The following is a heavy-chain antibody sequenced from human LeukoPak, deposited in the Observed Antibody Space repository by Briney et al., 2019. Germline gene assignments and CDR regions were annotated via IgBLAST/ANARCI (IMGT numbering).Heavy chain of an antibody. V-gene: IGHV1-8*02. D-gene: IGHD3-22*01. J-gene: IGHJ4*02. CDR2: MNPNSGNT. Sequence: ASVKVSCKASGYTFTSYDINWVRQATGQGLEWMGWMNPNSGNTGYAQKFQGRVTMTRDTSISTAYMELSRLRSDDTAVYYCALDTYYYDSSGYYYEGIGYWGQGTLVTVSS. CDR3: ALDTYYYDSSGYYYEGIGY. CDR1: GYTFTSYD.